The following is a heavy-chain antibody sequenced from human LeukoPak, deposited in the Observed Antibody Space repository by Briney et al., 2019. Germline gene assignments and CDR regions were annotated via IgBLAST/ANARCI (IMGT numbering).Heavy chain of an antibody. D-gene: IGHD5-24*01. J-gene: IGHJ5*02. CDR3: ARASDPWLQLT. CDR1: GFTFSNYW. V-gene: IGHV3-7*05. Sequence: GGSLRLSCSASGFTFSNYWMIWVRQAPGKGLEWVGNIKQDGGEKRYADSVRGRFSISRDNAQTSLYLQMNSLRAEDTAVYYCARASDPWLQLTWGQGTLVTVSS. CDR2: IKQDGGEK.